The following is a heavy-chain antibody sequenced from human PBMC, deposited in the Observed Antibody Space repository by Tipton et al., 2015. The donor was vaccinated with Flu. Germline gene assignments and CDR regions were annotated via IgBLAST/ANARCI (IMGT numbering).Heavy chain of an antibody. CDR1: GGSISSDSYY. Sequence: TLSLTCTVSGGSISSDSYYWSWIRQPAGKGLEWIGRIYTSGSTNYNPSLKSRITVSVDTSKNQFSLILSSVTAADTAVYYCARSSRGWYRAMFDWGQGTLVTVSS. D-gene: IGHD6-19*01. CDR2: IYTSGST. CDR3: ARSSRGWYRAMFD. V-gene: IGHV4-61*02. J-gene: IGHJ4*02.